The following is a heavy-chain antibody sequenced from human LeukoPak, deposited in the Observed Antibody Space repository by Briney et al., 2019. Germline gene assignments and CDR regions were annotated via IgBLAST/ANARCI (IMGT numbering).Heavy chain of an antibody. Sequence: EASVTVSCKASGYTFTGYYMHWVRQAPGQGLEWMGWINPNSGGTNYAQKFQGRVTMTRDTSISTAYMELSRLRSDDTAVYYCARGRWYRTPTNYFDYWGQGTLVTVSS. V-gene: IGHV1-2*02. CDR3: ARGRWYRTPTNYFDY. D-gene: IGHD1-1*01. CDR2: INPNSGGT. CDR1: GYTFTGYY. J-gene: IGHJ4*02.